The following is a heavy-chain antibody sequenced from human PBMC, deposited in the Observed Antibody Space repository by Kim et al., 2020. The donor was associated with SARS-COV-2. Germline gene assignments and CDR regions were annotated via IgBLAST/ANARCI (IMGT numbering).Heavy chain of an antibody. D-gene: IGHD5-18*01. CDR2: ISSSSSYI. J-gene: IGHJ6*02. Sequence: GGSLRLSCAASGFTFSSYSMNWVRQAPGKGLEWVSSISSSSSYIYYADSVKGRFTISRDNAKNSLYLQMNSLRAEDTAVYYCARDLRYSYHYYYGMDVWGQGTTVTVSS. CDR1: GFTFSSYS. V-gene: IGHV3-21*01. CDR3: ARDLRYSYHYYYGMDV.